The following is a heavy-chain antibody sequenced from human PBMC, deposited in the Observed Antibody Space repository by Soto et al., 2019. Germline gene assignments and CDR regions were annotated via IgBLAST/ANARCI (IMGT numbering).Heavy chain of an antibody. V-gene: IGHV3-48*02. D-gene: IGHD3-9*01. CDR1: GFTFSSYS. CDR3: ARASPPREMDDILTGLPDY. J-gene: IGHJ4*02. CDR2: ISSSSSTI. Sequence: GGSLRLSCAASGFTFSSYSMNFVRQAPGKGLEWVSYISSSSSTIYYADSVKGRFTISRDNAKNSLYLQMNSLRDEDTAVYYCARASPPREMDDILTGLPDYWGQGTLVTVSS.